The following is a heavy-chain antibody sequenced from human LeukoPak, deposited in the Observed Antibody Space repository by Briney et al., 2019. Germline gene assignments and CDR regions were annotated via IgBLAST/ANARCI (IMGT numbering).Heavy chain of an antibody. Sequence: SETLSLTCTVSGFSISSDYNWGWIRQPPGKGLEWIGSVSHSGITYYNSSPNSRVSIAVDTSKNQFSLKLSSVTADDTAVYYCARGQSGRRFLADYWGQGTLVTVSS. D-gene: IGHD3-3*01. V-gene: IGHV4-38-2*02. CDR1: GFSISSDYN. CDR2: VSHSGIT. CDR3: ARGQSGRRFLADY. J-gene: IGHJ4*02.